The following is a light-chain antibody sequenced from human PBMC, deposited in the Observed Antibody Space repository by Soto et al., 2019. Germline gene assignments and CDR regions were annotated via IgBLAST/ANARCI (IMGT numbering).Light chain of an antibody. J-gene: IGKJ2*01. V-gene: IGKV3-20*01. CDR3: QQYGRSPPFT. CDR1: QSVSSTY. CDR2: GAS. Sequence: IVLTQSPGTLSLSPGERATLSCRASQSVSSTYMAWHQQRPGQAPRLLIYGASSRATGIPDRFSGSGSGTDFTLTISRLEPEDFAVYFCQQYGRSPPFTFGQGTKVEIK.